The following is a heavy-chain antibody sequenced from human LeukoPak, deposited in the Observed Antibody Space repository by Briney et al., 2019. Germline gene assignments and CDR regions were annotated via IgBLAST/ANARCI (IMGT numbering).Heavy chain of an antibody. CDR3: ARGFATTTHAFDI. J-gene: IGHJ3*02. D-gene: IGHD4-17*01. Sequence: SETLSLTCTVSGGSISIYYWSWIRQPPGKGLEWIGYIYYSGSANYNPSPKRRVTITVDTSKNQFSLKLSSVTATDTAVYYCARGFATTTHAFDIWGQGTKVTVSS. V-gene: IGHV4-59*01. CDR1: GGSISIYY. CDR2: IYYSGSA.